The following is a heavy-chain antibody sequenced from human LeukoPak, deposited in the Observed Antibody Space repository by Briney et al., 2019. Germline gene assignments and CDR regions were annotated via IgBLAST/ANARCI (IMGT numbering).Heavy chain of an antibody. Sequence: GGSLRLSCAASGFAFSTYARNWFRQAPGRGLEGCSAISDSGGSTYYADSVQGRFSISRDNSKNTLYLKMNSLRAEDTAVYYCAKDRRYTGSRDAFDLWGQGTMVTVSS. CDR1: GFAFSTYA. D-gene: IGHD1-26*01. J-gene: IGHJ3*01. CDR2: ISDSGGST. CDR3: AKDRRYTGSRDAFDL. V-gene: IGHV3-23*01.